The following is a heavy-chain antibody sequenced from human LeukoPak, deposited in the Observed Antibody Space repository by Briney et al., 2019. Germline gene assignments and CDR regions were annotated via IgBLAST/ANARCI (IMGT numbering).Heavy chain of an antibody. CDR2: ISGSGGST. V-gene: IGHV3-23*01. D-gene: IGHD2-2*01. CDR3: AKGGANIVVVPAATLRGGYYYMDV. CDR1: GFTFSSYA. Sequence: PGGSLRLSCAASGFTFSSYAMSWVRQAPGKGLEWVSAISGSGGSTYYADSVKGRFTISRDNSKNTLYLQMNSLRAEDTAVYYCAKGGANIVVVPAATLRGGYYYMDVWGKGTTVTVSS. J-gene: IGHJ6*03.